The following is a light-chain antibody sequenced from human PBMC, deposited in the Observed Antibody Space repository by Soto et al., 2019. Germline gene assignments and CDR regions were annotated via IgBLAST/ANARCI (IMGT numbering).Light chain of an antibody. J-gene: IGLJ1*01. V-gene: IGLV1-51*02. CDR2: EDN. CDR3: GAWDSSLSSGDSYG. Sequence: QSVLTQPPSVSAAPGQKVTISCSGSSSNIGNTYVSWYQQLPGTAPKLLIYEDNKRPSGIPDRFSGSKSGTSATLGITGLQTWDEADYYCGAWDSSLSSGDSYGFGTGTKVTVL. CDR1: SSNIGNTY.